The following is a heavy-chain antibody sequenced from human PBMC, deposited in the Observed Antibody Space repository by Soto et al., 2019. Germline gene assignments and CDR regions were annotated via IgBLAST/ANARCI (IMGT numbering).Heavy chain of an antibody. V-gene: IGHV4-34*01. D-gene: IGHD5-12*01. CDR1: GGSFSGYY. J-gene: IGHJ4*02. CDR2: INHSGST. Sequence: SETLSLTCAVYGGSFSGYYWSWIRQPPGKGLEWIGEINHSGSTNYNPSLKSRVTISVDTSKNQFSLKLSSVTAADTAVYYCARVAVATILDYWGQGTLVTVSS. CDR3: ARVAVATILDY.